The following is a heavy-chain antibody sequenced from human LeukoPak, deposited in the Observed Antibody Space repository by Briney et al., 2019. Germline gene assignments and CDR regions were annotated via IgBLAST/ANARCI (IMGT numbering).Heavy chain of an antibody. Sequence: GGSLRLSCAASGFTFSNYWIHWVRHAPGTGLVWVSRIDNAGSITTYADSVKGRFTISRDNAENTLYLQMNSLRVEDTAVYYCVRSAFHAGSGNYYDYWGQGTLVTVSS. CDR1: GFTFSNYW. CDR2: IDNAGSIT. D-gene: IGHD3-22*01. J-gene: IGHJ4*02. V-gene: IGHV3-74*03. CDR3: VRSAFHAGSGNYYDY.